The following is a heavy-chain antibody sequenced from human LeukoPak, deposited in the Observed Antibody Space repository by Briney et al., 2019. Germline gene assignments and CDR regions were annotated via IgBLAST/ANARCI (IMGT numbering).Heavy chain of an antibody. V-gene: IGHV3-15*01. CDR3: TDAFDR. CDR2: IKTKSEHETT. J-gene: IGHJ3*02. CDR1: GFIFSIAW. Sequence: GRSLRLSCEASGFIFSIAWMRWVSQPAGKGREWVGRIKTKSEHETTDYAATVKGRFFISRYDSKNMLYLQMNRLKIEDTAVYYCTDAFDRWGLGTMVTVSS.